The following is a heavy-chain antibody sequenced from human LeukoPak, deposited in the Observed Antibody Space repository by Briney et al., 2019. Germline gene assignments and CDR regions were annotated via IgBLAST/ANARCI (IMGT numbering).Heavy chain of an antibody. CDR2: IYYSGST. CDR1: GGSINSYH. J-gene: IGHJ4*02. Sequence: SETLSLTCTVSGGSINSYHWSWIRQPPGKGLEWIGYIYYSGSTGYNPSLKSRVTISVDTSKNQFSLKLSSVIAADTAVYYCARRQSSWYFDYWGQGTLVTVSS. D-gene: IGHD6-13*01. CDR3: ARRQSSWYFDY. V-gene: IGHV4-59*08.